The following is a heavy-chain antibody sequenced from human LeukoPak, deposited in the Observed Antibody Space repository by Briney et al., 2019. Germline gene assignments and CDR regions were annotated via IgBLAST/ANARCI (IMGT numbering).Heavy chain of an antibody. Sequence: GGSLRLSCAASGFTFDDHAMHWVRQAPGKGLEWVSGISWNSGSIGYADSVKGRFTISRDNAKNSLYLQMNSLRAEDTALYYCAKGTRIAAAGSFDYWGQGTLVTVSS. D-gene: IGHD6-13*01. V-gene: IGHV3-9*01. CDR3: AKGTRIAAAGSFDY. J-gene: IGHJ4*02. CDR1: GFTFDDHA. CDR2: ISWNSGSI.